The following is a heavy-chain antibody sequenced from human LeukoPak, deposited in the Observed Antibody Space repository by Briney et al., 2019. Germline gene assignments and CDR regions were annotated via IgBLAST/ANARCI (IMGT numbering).Heavy chain of an antibody. CDR2: ISYDGSNK. D-gene: IGHD3-22*01. V-gene: IGHV3-30*18. J-gene: IGHJ1*01. CDR3: AKEDVVVITIRYFQH. CDR1: GFTFGSYG. Sequence: TGGSLRLSCAASGFTFGSYGMHWVRQAPGKGLEWVAVISYDGSNKYYADSVKGRFTISRDNSKNTLYLQMNSLRTEDTAIYYCAKEDVVVITIRYFQHWGQGTLVTVPS.